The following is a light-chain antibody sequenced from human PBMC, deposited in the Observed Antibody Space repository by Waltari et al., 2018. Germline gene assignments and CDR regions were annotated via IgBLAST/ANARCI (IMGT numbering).Light chain of an antibody. CDR3: GAWDDTLRFV. V-gene: IGLV1-47*01. J-gene: IGLJ2*01. CDR2: RNN. Sequence: QSVLSQPPSASGTPGQRVTISCSGTSSNIGSNSVYWYQHLPGMAPKLLLYRNNQRPPGVPDRFSSSKSGTSASLAIRELRSEDEADYYCGAWDDTLRFVFGGGTRLTVL. CDR1: SSNIGSNS.